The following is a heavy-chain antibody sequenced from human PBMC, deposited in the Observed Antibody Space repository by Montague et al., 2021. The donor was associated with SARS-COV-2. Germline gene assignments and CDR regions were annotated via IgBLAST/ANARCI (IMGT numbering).Heavy chain of an antibody. CDR2: IYHSGST. V-gene: IGHV4-4*02. J-gene: IGHJ4*02. Sequence: SETLSLTCAVSGGSISGSNWWSWVRQPPGKGLEWIGEIYHSGSTXXNPSLKSRVAISVDKSKNQFSLKLSSVTAADTAVYYCASRGAGWFGSNPERFDYWGQGTLVTVPS. CDR3: ASRGAGWFGSNPERFDY. D-gene: IGHD3-10*01. CDR1: GGSISGSNW.